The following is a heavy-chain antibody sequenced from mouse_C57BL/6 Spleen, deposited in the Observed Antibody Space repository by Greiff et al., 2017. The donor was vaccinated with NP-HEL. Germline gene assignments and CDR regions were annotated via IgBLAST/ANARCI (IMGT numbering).Heavy chain of an antibody. CDR3: ARNYYGSSLFAY. D-gene: IGHD1-1*01. V-gene: IGHV7-3*01. CDR2: IRNKANGYTT. CDR1: GFTFTDYY. J-gene: IGHJ3*01. Sequence: EVKLVESGGGLVQPGGSLSLSCAASGFTFTDYYMSWVRQPPGKALEWLGFIRNKANGYTTEYSASVKGRFTISRDNSQSILYLQMNALRPEDSATYYCARNYYGSSLFAYWGQGTLVTVSA.